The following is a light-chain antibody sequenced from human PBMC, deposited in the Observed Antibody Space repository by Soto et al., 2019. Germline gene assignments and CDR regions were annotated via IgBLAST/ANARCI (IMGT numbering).Light chain of an antibody. V-gene: IGLV2-14*01. CDR2: EVS. CDR1: RSDVGGYNY. CDR3: TSYTSSNTMV. J-gene: IGLJ2*01. Sequence: QSALTQPASVSGSPGQSITISCTGTRSDVGGYNYVSWYQHHPGKAPKLMIYEVSNRPSGVSNRFSASKSGNTASLAISGLQAEDEGDYYCTSYTSSNTMVFGGGTQLTVL.